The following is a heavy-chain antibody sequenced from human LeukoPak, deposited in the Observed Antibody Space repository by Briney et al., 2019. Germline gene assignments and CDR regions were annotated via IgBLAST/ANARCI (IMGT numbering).Heavy chain of an antibody. D-gene: IGHD2-21*02. Sequence: SETLSLTCTVSGGSISSYYWSWIRQPPGKGLEWIGYIYYSGSTNYNPSLKSRVTISVDTSKNQFSLKLSSVTAADTAVYYCARVQGPFCGGDCYPTGFDYWGQGTLVTVSS. V-gene: IGHV4-59*01. CDR1: GGSISSYY. J-gene: IGHJ4*02. CDR3: ARVQGPFCGGDCYPTGFDY. CDR2: IYYSGST.